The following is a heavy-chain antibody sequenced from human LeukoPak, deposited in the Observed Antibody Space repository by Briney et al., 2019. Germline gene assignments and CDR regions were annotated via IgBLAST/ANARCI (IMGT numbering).Heavy chain of an antibody. CDR2: ISHSGTT. Sequence: SETLSLTCIVSGGSISTYSWNWIRQSPGKGLEWVGYISHSGTTSYDSYFRSRVTISVDTSKNQLSLKLTSVTAADTAVYYCARQVSYVAVAGPRDDAFDIWGQGTMITVSS. CDR3: ARQVSYVAVAGPRDDAFDI. J-gene: IGHJ3*02. CDR1: GGSISTYS. D-gene: IGHD6-19*01. V-gene: IGHV4-59*08.